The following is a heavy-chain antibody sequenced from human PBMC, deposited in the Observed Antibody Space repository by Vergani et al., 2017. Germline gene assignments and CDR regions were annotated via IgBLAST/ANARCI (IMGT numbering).Heavy chain of an antibody. V-gene: IGHV3-23*01. CDR3: AKANPRNSGYDYLYYYHAMDV. J-gene: IGHJ6*02. D-gene: IGHD5-12*01. Sequence: EVQLLESGGDLVQPGGSLRLSCAASGFTFIHYAMNWVRQAPGKGLEWVSGISGSGGSTYYAGSVKGRFTISRDRSKNTLYLQMNSLSAGGTAVYYCAKANPRNSGYDYLYYYHAMDVWGQGTTVTVSS. CDR1: GFTFIHYA. CDR2: ISGSGGST.